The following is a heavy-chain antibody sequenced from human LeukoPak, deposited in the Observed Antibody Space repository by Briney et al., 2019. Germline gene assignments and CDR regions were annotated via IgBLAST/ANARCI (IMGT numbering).Heavy chain of an antibody. D-gene: IGHD1-14*01. CDR2: IYTSGST. J-gene: IGHJ4*02. V-gene: IGHV4-4*07. CDR1: GGSISSYY. Sequence: PSETLSLTCTVSGGSISSYYWSWIRQPAGKGLEWIGRIYTSGSTNYNPSLESRVTMSVDTSKNQFSLKLSSVTAADTAVYFCARQSPWYVTDYWGQGTLVTVSS. CDR3: ARQSPWYVTDY.